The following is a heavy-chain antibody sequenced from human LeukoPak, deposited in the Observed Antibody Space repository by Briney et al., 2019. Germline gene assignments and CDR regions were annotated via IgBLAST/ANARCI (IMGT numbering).Heavy chain of an antibody. J-gene: IGHJ5*02. D-gene: IGHD6-13*01. V-gene: IGHV3-66*01. CDR1: GFTVSSNY. CDR2: IYSGGST. Sequence: GGSLRLSCAASGFTVSSNYMSWVRQAPGKGLEWVSVIYSGGSTYYADSVKGRFTISRDNSKNTLYLQMNSLRAEDTAVYYCARSSAEQPPFDPWGQGTLVTVSS. CDR3: ARSSAEQPPFDP.